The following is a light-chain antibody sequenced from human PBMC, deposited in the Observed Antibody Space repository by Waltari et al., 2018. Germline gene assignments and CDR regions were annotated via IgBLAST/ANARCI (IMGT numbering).Light chain of an antibody. J-gene: IGLJ1*01. Sequence: QSALTQPASVSGSPGQSIPISCTGTSRDVGGSNYSPWYQQHPGKAPKLMIYEVSNRPSGVSNRFSGSKSGNTASLTISGLQAEDEADYYCSSYTSSSTLPYVFGTGTKVTVL. CDR2: EVS. CDR3: SSYTSSSTLPYV. V-gene: IGLV2-14*01. CDR1: SRDVGGSNY.